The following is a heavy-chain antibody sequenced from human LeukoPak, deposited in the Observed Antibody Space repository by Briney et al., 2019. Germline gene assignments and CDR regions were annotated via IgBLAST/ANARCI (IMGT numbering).Heavy chain of an antibody. D-gene: IGHD1-26*01. J-gene: IGHJ4*02. CDR1: GGSISNYY. CDR2: VYYSGST. V-gene: IGHV4-59*12. Sequence: PSETLSLTCTVSGGSISNYYWSWIRQPPGKGLEWIGYVYYSGSTNYNPSLKSRVTISVDTSKNQFSLKLSSVTAADTAVYYCARGGRYSGSFPFDYWGQGTLVTVSS. CDR3: ARGGRYSGSFPFDY.